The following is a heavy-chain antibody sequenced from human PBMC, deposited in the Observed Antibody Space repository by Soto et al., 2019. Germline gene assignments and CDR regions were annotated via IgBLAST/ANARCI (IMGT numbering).Heavy chain of an antibody. CDR2: IWYDGSNK. J-gene: IGHJ3*02. CDR3: ARDSPRGAYCGGDCYPGAFDI. CDR1: GFTFSSYG. Sequence: GGSLRLSCAASGFTFSSYGMHWVRQAPGKGLEWVAVIWYDGSNKYYADSVKGRFTISRDNSKNTLYLQMNSLRAEDTAVYYCARDSPRGAYCGGDCYPGAFDIWGQETLVPVSS. D-gene: IGHD2-21*02. V-gene: IGHV3-33*01.